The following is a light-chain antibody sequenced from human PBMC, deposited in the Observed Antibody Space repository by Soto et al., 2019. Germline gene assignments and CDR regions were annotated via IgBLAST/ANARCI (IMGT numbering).Light chain of an antibody. CDR2: EVS. Sequence: QSALTRPASVSGSPGQSITISCTGTSSDVGGYNYVSWYQQHPGKAPKLMIYEVSNRPSGVSNRFSGSKSGNTASLTISGPQTEDEADYYCSSYTSSSTRVFGTGTKLTVL. CDR1: SSDVGGYNY. J-gene: IGLJ1*01. CDR3: SSYTSSSTRV. V-gene: IGLV2-14*01.